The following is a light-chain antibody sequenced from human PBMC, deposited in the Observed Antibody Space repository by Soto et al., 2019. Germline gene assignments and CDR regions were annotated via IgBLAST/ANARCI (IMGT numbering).Light chain of an antibody. CDR1: DIGFKS. CDR3: QVWDSDDYVV. V-gene: IGLV3-21*02. CDR2: DDN. Sequence: SYVVTQPPSVSVAPGQTARVTCGGSDIGFKSVHWYQQRPGQSPVVVVYDDNDRPSGIPDRFSGSNSGNTATLTIRRVEDGDEDDYYCQVWDSDDYVVFGGGTKLTVL. J-gene: IGLJ2*01.